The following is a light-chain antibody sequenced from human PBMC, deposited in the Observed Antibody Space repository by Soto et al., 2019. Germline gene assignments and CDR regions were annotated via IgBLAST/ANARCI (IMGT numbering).Light chain of an antibody. CDR2: DVI. J-gene: IGLJ1*01. V-gene: IGLV2-14*03. Sequence: QSALTQPASVSGSPGQSITISCTGTSSDVGGYNSASWYQQHPGKAPKLLIYDVINRPSGVSNRFSGSKSGNTASLTISGLQAEDEADYYCSSYSTGGSYVFGTGTKVTVL. CDR1: SSDVGGYNS. CDR3: SSYSTGGSYV.